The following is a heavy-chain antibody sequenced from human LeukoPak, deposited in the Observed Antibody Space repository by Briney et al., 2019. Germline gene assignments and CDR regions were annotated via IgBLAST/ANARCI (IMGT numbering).Heavy chain of an antibody. Sequence: GESLKISCQGSGYRFTNYWIGWVRQMPGKSLEYMGIIQPGDSDTRYSPSFQGQVTISADKSISTAYLQWSSLKASDTAMYYCARHRGGDGYSDYWGQGTLVTVSS. V-gene: IGHV5-51*01. CDR1: GYRFTNYW. CDR2: IQPGDSDT. D-gene: IGHD5-24*01. CDR3: ARHRGGDGYSDY. J-gene: IGHJ4*02.